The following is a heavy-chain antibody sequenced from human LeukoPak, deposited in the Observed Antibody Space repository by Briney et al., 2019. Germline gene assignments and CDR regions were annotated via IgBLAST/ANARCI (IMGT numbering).Heavy chain of an antibody. V-gene: IGHV1-46*01. CDR2: INPSGGST. CDR1: GYTFTSYY. Sequence: ASVKVSCKASGYTFTSYYMHWVRQAPGQGLEWMGIINPSGGSTSYAQKFQGRVTMTRDTSTSTVYMELSSLRSEDTAVYYCARCDHFEVAARRDWYLDLWGRGTLVTVSS. D-gene: IGHD2-15*01. J-gene: IGHJ2*01. CDR3: ARCDHFEVAARRDWYLDL.